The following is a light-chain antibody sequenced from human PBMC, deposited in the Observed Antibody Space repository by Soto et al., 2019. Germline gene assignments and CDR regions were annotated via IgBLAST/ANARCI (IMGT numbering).Light chain of an antibody. CDR2: WAS. V-gene: IGKV4-1*01. J-gene: IGKJ3*01. CDR3: QKYLYSPLT. Sequence: DIVMTQSPDSLAVSLGERATINCKSSQSVLYSSNNKNYLAWYQQKPGQPPKLLIYWASTRESGVPDRFSGSGSGTDFTLTFSRLQAEDVAVYYCQKYLYSPLTFAPGTKVDIK. CDR1: QSVLYSSNNKNY.